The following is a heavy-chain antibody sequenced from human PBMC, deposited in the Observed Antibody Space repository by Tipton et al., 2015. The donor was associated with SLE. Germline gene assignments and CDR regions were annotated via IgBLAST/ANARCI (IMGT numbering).Heavy chain of an antibody. Sequence: SLRLSCAASGFTFSSYAMSWVRQAPGKGLEWVSAISGSGGSTYYADSVKGRFTISRDNSKNTLYLQMNSLRAEDTAVYYCAKYGAYGGYYFDYWGQGTLVTVSS. J-gene: IGHJ4*02. V-gene: IGHV3-23*01. CDR2: ISGSGGST. CDR3: AKYGAYGGYYFDY. CDR1: GFTFSSYA. D-gene: IGHD4-17*01.